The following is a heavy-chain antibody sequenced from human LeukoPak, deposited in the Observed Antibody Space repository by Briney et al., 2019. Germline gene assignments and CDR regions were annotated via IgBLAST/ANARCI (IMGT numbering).Heavy chain of an antibody. Sequence: PGGSLRLSCAASGFTFSSYSMNWVRQAPGKGLEWVSSISSSSYIYYADSVKGRFTISRDNAKNSLYLQMNSLRAEDTAVYYCARVPGRDGYNLDDYWGQGTLVTVSS. CDR1: GFTFSSYS. CDR2: ISSSSYI. J-gene: IGHJ4*02. V-gene: IGHV3-21*01. D-gene: IGHD5-24*01. CDR3: ARVPGRDGYNLDDY.